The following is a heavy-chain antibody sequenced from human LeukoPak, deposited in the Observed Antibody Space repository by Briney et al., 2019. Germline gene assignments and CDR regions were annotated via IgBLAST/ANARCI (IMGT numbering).Heavy chain of an antibody. D-gene: IGHD3-10*01. CDR1: GYTFSRYG. CDR2: ISAYNGKT. V-gene: IGHV1-18*01. CDR3: ARDIVGRGILWFGGLGGY. Sequence: ASVRVSCTASGYTFSRYGISWVRQAPGQGLEWMGWISAYNGKTNYAQTLQGRVTITTDTATSTAYMELRSLRSDYTAVYYCARDIVGRGILWFGGLGGYWGQGTLVTVSS. J-gene: IGHJ4*02.